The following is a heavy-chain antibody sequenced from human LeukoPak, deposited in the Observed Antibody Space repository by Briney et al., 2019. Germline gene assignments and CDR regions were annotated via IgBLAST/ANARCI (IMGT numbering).Heavy chain of an antibody. J-gene: IGHJ4*02. CDR2: IYYSGST. V-gene: IGHV4-31*03. D-gene: IGHD4-17*01. CDR1: GGSISSGGYY. CDR3: AMGATVTTPGLFDY. Sequence: NPSETLSLTCTVSGGSISSGGYYWSWIRQHPGKGLEWIGYIYYSGSTYYNPSLKSRVTISVDTSKNQFSLKLSSVTAADAAVYYCAMGATVTTPGLFDYWGQGTLVTVSS.